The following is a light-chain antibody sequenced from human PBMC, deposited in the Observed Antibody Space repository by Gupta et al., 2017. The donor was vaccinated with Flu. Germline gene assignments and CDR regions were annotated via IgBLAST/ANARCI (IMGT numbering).Light chain of an antibody. V-gene: IGLV2-14*01. CDR1: SRDVGGYNY. J-gene: IGLJ1*01. CDR3: SSYTSSSTLGV. Sequence: QSALTQPASVSGSPGQSIAMSCSGTSRDVGGYNYVSWYQQHPGKAPKLIIYDVTIRPSGVSDRFSGSKSGNTASLTISGLQAEDEADYYCSSYTSSSTLGVFGTGTKVTVL. CDR2: DVT.